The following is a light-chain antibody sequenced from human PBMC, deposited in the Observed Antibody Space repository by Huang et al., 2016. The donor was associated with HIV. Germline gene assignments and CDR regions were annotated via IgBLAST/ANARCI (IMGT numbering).Light chain of an antibody. V-gene: IGKV2-28*01. Sequence: DIVMTQSPLSLPVTPGEPASISCRSSQSLLHSNGYNYLDWYLQKPGQSPQLLIYLGSNRASGGPDRCSGSGSGTDFTLKSSRVEAEDVGVYYCMQALQTPWTFGQGTKVEIK. J-gene: IGKJ1*01. CDR3: MQALQTPWT. CDR1: QSLLHSNGYNY. CDR2: LGS.